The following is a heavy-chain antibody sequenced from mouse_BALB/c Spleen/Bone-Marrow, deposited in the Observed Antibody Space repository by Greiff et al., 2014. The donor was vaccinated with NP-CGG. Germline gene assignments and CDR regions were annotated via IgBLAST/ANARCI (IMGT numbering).Heavy chain of an antibody. CDR1: GYSFTGYT. D-gene: IGHD1-2*01. Sequence: VQLKESGPELVKPGASMKISCKASGYSFTGYTMNWVKQSHGKNLEWIGLINPYNGGTSYNQKFKGKATLTVDKSSSTAYMGLLSLTSEDSAVYYCARGIYYGYKDFDYWGQGTTLTVSS. CDR3: ARGIYYGYKDFDY. V-gene: IGHV1-18*01. J-gene: IGHJ2*01. CDR2: INPYNGGT.